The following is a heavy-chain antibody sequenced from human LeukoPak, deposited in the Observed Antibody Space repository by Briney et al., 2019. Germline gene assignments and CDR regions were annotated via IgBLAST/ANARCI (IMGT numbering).Heavy chain of an antibody. CDR2: ISAYNGNT. V-gene: IGHV1-18*01. CDR1: GYTFTSYV. J-gene: IGHJ5*02. D-gene: IGHD3-3*01. Sequence: ASVKVSCKASGYTFTSYVISWVRQAPGQGLEWMGWISAYNGNTNYAQKLQGRVTMTTDTSTSTAYMELRSLRSDDTAVYYCARDVDDFWSGYQQYNWFDPWGQGTLVTVSS. CDR3: ARDVDDFWSGYQQYNWFDP.